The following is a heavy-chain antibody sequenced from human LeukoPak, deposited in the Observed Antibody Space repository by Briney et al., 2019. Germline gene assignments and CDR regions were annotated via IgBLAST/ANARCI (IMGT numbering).Heavy chain of an antibody. D-gene: IGHD1-26*01. CDR3: AGIHTELPDDYYYYGMDV. CDR1: GFTVSSNY. CDR2: IYSGGST. Sequence: GGSLRLSCAASGFTVSSNYMSWVRQAPGKGLEWVSVIYSGGSTYYADSVKGRFTISRDNSKNTLYLQMNSLRAEDTAVYYCAGIHTELPDDYYYYGMDVWGQGTTVTVSS. J-gene: IGHJ6*02. V-gene: IGHV3-66*02.